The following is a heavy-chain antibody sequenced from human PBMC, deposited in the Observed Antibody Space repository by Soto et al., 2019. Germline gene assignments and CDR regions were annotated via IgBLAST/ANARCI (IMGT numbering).Heavy chain of an antibody. J-gene: IGHJ3*02. CDR2: ISWNSGSI. Sequence: EVQLVESGGGLVQPGRSLRLSCAASGFMFDEYVMHWVRQAPGKGLEWVSGISWNSGSIVYADSVTGRFIISRDNANNSLYLQMNSLIIDDTALYFCVKDSLRHLDGYALDNWGQGTMVTVSS. CDR3: VKDSLRHLDGYALDN. V-gene: IGHV3-9*01. D-gene: IGHD3-9*01. CDR1: GFMFDEYV.